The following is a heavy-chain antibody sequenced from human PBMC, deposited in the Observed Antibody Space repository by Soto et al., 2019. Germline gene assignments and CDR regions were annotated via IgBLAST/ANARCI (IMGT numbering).Heavy chain of an antibody. Sequence: GGSLRLSCSASGFIFRRYWMAWVRQAPGKGLEWVATIKLDGREKNYLDPVEGRFTISRDDVDNSMSLQMSRLRGEDTAVYFCVRELDGYGRLDYWGLGTPVTVSS. CDR2: IKLDGREK. V-gene: IGHV3-7*01. J-gene: IGHJ4*02. CDR3: VRELDGYGRLDY. D-gene: IGHD1-1*01. CDR1: GFIFRRYW.